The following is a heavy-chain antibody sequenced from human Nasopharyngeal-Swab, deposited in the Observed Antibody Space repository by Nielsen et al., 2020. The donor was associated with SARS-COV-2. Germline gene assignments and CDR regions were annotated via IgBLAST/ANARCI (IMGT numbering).Heavy chain of an antibody. CDR2: INIDGSVT. V-gene: IGHV3-74*01. Sequence: GESLKISCAASGFTFSRYWMHWVRQAPGKGLVWVSRINIDGSVTDYADSVKGRFTISRDNARNTLYLQMNSLRGEDTAVYYCTRDIGGKYGYWGQGNLVTVSS. CDR3: TRDIGGKYGY. D-gene: IGHD4-23*01. J-gene: IGHJ4*02. CDR1: GFTFSRYW.